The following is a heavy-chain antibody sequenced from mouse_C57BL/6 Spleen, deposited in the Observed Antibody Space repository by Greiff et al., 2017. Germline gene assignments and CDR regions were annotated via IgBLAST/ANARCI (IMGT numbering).Heavy chain of an antibody. D-gene: IGHD2-4*01. V-gene: IGHV5-17*01. Sequence: EVQRVESGGGLVKPGGSLKLSCAASGFTFSDYGMHWVRQAPEKGLEWVAYISSGSSTIYYADTVKGRFTISRDNAKNTLFLQMTSLRSEDTAMYYCAKFYDYDDWFAYWGQGTLVTVSA. CDR2: ISSGSSTI. CDR1: GFTFSDYG. CDR3: AKFYDYDDWFAY. J-gene: IGHJ3*01.